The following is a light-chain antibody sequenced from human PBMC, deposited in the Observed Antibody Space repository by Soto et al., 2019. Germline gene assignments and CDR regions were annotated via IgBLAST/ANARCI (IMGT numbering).Light chain of an antibody. CDR2: EVS. J-gene: IGLJ1*01. Sequence: QSALTQPASVSGSPGQSITISCTGTSSDVGGYTYVSWYQQHPGKAPKLMIYEVSNRPSGVSNRFSGSKSGNTASLTISGLQAEDEADYYCSSYTSSSTLPYVFGTGTKLTVL. V-gene: IGLV2-14*01. CDR1: SSDVGGYTY. CDR3: SSYTSSSTLPYV.